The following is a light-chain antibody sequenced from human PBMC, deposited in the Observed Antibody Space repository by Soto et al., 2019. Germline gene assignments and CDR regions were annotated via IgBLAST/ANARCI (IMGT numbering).Light chain of an antibody. CDR1: QSVDSY. J-gene: IGKJ1*01. CDR3: QQRSDWPRT. Sequence: EIVLTQSPATLSLSPGERATLSCRASQSVDSYLAWYQQKPGQAPRLLIYDASNRATGFPARFSGSGSGTDFTPTISSLEPEDFATYYCQQRSDWPRTFGQGTKVDIK. CDR2: DAS. V-gene: IGKV3-11*01.